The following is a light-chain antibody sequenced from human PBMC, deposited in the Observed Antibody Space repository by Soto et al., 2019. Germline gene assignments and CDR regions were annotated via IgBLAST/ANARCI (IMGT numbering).Light chain of an antibody. V-gene: IGKV3D-15*01. CDR3: QQYNNWPPIT. CDR1: QSVSSN. J-gene: IGKJ5*01. CDR2: RAS. Sequence: EIVMTQSPATLSLSPGERATLSCRASQSVSSNLALYQQKPGQAPRLLIYRASTRATGIPARFSGSGSGTEFTLTISSLQSEDVAVYYCQQYNNWPPITFGQGTRLEIK.